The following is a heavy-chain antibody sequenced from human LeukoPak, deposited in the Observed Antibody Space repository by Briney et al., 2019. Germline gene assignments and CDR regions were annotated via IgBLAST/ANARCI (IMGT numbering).Heavy chain of an antibody. Sequence: ASVKVSCKASGYTFTGYYMHWVRQAPGQGLEWMGRNIPILGIANYAQKFQGRVTITADKSTSTAYMELSSLRSEDTAVYYCARFASSSSGDYWGQGTLVTVSS. CDR2: NIPILGIA. CDR3: ARFASSSSGDY. V-gene: IGHV1-69*02. CDR1: GYTFTGYY. D-gene: IGHD6-6*01. J-gene: IGHJ4*02.